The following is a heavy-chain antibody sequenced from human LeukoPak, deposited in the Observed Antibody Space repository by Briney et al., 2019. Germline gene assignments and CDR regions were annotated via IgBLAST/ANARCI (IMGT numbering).Heavy chain of an antibody. CDR1: GFTFSSYE. J-gene: IGHJ6*03. CDR3: ARNYYDSSGYYYYYYMDV. V-gene: IGHV3-48*03. D-gene: IGHD3-22*01. CDR2: ISSSCSTI. Sequence: GGSLRLSCAASGFTFSSYEMNWVRQAPGKGLEWVSYISSSCSTIYYADSVKGQFTISRDNAKNSLYLQMNSLRAEDTAVYYCARNYYDSSGYYYYYYMDVWGKGTTVTISS.